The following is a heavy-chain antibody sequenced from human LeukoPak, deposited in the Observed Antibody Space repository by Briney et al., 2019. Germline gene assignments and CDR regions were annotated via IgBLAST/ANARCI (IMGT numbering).Heavy chain of an antibody. Sequence: GGSLRLSCAASGFTFSSYSMYWVRQAPGKGLEWVSSISNSSSYIYYADSVKGRFTISRDNAKNSLYLQMNSLRAEDTAGYYCATAAGSGYSIFDYWGQGTLVTVSS. CDR1: GFTFSSYS. J-gene: IGHJ4*02. D-gene: IGHD3-3*01. CDR2: ISNSSSYI. CDR3: ATAAGSGYSIFDY. V-gene: IGHV3-21*01.